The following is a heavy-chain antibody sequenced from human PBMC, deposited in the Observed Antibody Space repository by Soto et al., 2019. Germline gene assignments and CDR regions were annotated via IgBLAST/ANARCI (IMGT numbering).Heavy chain of an antibody. CDR1: GVSFNSYF. V-gene: IGHV4-34*01. CDR3: ASGTLNPIAESDY. CDR2: ATPYGRS. Sequence: PSETLSLTCAVYGVSFNSYFWNWVRQPPGKGLEWIGEATPYGRSNYNPSLKSRVTISVDTSKNHFSLKFNSLTAADTAVYYCASGTLNPIAESDYWGQGTLVTVSS. D-gene: IGHD6-13*01. J-gene: IGHJ4*02.